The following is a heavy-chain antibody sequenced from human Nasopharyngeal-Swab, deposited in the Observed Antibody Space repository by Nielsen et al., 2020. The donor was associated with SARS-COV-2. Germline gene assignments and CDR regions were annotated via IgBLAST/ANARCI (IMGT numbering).Heavy chain of an antibody. CDR3: ATWKGSNWFDY. J-gene: IGHJ4*02. Sequence: GESLKISCVDSGFSDYSMNWVRQAPGKGLEWVSSISSSSSDIYYADSVKGRFTISRDNARNSVYLQLNSLRAEDTALYYCATWKGSNWFDYWGQGTLVTVSS. V-gene: IGHV3-21*01. D-gene: IGHD6-13*01. CDR2: ISSSSSDI. CDR1: GFSDYS.